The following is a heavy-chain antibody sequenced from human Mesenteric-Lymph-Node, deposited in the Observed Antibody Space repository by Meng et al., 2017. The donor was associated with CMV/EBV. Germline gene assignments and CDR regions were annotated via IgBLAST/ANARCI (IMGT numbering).Heavy chain of an antibody. V-gene: IGHV3-21*04. D-gene: IGHD3-22*01. J-gene: IGHJ2*01. CDR3: AREDSHRWYFDL. CDR2: ISSSSSYI. Sequence: GGSLRLSCAASGFTFSSYSMNWVRQAPGKGLEWVSSISSSSSYIYYADSVKGRFTISRDNSENTLYLQMNSLRAEDTAVYYCAREDSHRWYFDLWGRGTLVTVSS. CDR1: GFTFSSYS.